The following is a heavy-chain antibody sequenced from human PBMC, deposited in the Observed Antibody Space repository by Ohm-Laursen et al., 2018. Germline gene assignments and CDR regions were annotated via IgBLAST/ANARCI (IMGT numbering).Heavy chain of an antibody. CDR3: AKGMITIFGVVGYFDY. J-gene: IGHJ4*02. CDR1: GFTFSSYA. CDR2: ISDSGGST. V-gene: IGHV3-23*01. D-gene: IGHD3-3*01. Sequence: SLRLSCSASGFTFSSYAMSWVRQAPGKGLEWVSTISDSGGSTYYADSVKGRFTISRDNSKNTLYLQMNSLRAEDTAVYYCAKGMITIFGVVGYFDYWGQGTLVTVSS.